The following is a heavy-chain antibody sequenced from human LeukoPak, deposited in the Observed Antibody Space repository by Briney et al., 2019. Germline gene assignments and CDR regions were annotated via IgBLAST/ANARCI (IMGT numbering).Heavy chain of an antibody. J-gene: IGHJ5*02. CDR3: ARGHLKSLNP. CDR2: IYYSGST. Sequence: PSETLSLTCTVSGGSISSYYWSWIRQPPGKGLEWIGYIYYSGSTNYNPSLKSRVTISVDTSKNQFSLKLSSVTAADTAVYYCARGHLKSLNPWGQGTLVTVSS. V-gene: IGHV4-59*01. CDR1: GGSISSYY.